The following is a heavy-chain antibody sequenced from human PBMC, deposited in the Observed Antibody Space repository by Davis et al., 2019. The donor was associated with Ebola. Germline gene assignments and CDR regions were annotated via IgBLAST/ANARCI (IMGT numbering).Heavy chain of an antibody. V-gene: IGHV3-30*18. CDR3: AKDPTATSVAGYDY. D-gene: IGHD6-19*01. CDR2: ISYDGSNK. J-gene: IGHJ4*02. CDR1: GFTFSSYG. Sequence: PGGSLRLSCAASGFTFSSYGMHWVRQAPGKGLEWVAVISYDGSNKYYADSVKGRFTISRDNSKNTLYLQMNSLRAEDTAVYYCAKDPTATSVAGYDYWGQGTLVTVSS.